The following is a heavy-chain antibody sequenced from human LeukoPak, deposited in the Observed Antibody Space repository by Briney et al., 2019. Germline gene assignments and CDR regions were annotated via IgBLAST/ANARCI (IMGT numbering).Heavy chain of an antibody. CDR2: ISISSNYI. CDR1: GFTFSRYS. V-gene: IGHV3-21*01. CDR3: AELGITMIGGV. D-gene: IGHD3-10*02. J-gene: IGHJ6*04. Sequence: GGSLRLSCAASGFTFSRYSMNWVRQAPGKGLEWVSSISISSNYIYYADSLKGRFTISRDNAKNSLYLQMNSLRAEDTAVYYCAELGITMIGGVWGKGTTVTISS.